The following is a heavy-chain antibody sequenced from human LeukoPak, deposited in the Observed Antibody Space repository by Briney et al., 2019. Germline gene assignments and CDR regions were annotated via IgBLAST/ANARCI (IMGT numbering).Heavy chain of an antibody. V-gene: IGHV3-15*01. CDR2: IKTKEAGGTI. D-gene: IGHD7-27*01. CDR3: TIDTRPNWDDAFDV. Sequence: GGSLRLSCGVSGFTFSNAWMSWVRQAPGKGLEWVGRIKTKEAGGTIDYAAPVKGRFTISRDDSRDTLYLQMNILKTEDTAVYYCTIDTRPNWDDAFDVWGQGTMVTVSS. CDR1: GFTFSNAW. J-gene: IGHJ3*01.